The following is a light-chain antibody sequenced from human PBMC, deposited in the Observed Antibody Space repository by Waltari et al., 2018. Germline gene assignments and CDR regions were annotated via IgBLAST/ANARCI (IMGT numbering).Light chain of an antibody. V-gene: IGLV2-14*03. CDR3: SSFTSSSTLV. CDR1: ISEVGGYNY. CDR2: DVT. Sequence: QSALTQPVSVSGSPGQSITISCTGTISEVGGYNYVAWYQQHPGKAPKLLIYDVTNRPSGVSNRFSGSKSGNTASLPISGLQAEDEADYHCSSFTSSSTLVFGTGTKVTVL. J-gene: IGLJ1*01.